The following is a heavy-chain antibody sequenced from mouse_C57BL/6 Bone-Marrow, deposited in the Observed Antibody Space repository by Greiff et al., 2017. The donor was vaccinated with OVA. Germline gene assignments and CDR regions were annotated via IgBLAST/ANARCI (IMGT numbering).Heavy chain of an antibody. CDR2: SRNKANDYTT. D-gene: IGHD1-1*01. Sequence: EVQRVESGGGLVQSGRSLRLSCATSGFTFSDFYMEWVRQAPGKGLEWIAASRNKANDYTTEYSASVKGRFIVSRDTSQSILYLQMNALRAEDTAIYYCARDDYYGMGFAYWGQGTLVTVSA. J-gene: IGHJ3*01. CDR1: GFTFSDFY. CDR3: ARDDYYGMGFAY. V-gene: IGHV7-1*01.